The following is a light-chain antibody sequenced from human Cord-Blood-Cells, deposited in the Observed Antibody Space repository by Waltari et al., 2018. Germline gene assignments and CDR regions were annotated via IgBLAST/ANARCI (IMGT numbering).Light chain of an antibody. J-gene: IGKJ1*01. CDR1: QSVLYSSNNKNY. CDR2: WAS. V-gene: IGKV4-1*01. Sequence: EIVMTQSPDSLAVSLGERATINCKSSQSVLYSSNNKNYLAWYQQKPGQPPKLLIYWASTRESGVPDRFSGSGSGTDFTLTISSLQAEDVAVYYCQQYYSTPWTFGQGP. CDR3: QQYYSTPWT.